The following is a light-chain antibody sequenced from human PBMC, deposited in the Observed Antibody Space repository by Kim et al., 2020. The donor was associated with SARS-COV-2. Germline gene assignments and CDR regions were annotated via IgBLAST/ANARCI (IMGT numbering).Light chain of an antibody. V-gene: IGLV1-47*02. J-gene: IGLJ2*01. CDR1: SSNIGRNY. CDR3: ATWDDSLSGRV. CDR2: TNN. Sequence: GQRVTIPCSGSSSNIGRNYVMWYQQLPGTAPNLLIFTNNQRPSGVPDRFSGSKSGTSASLAISGLRSEDEADYYCATWDDSLSGRVFGGGTQLTVL.